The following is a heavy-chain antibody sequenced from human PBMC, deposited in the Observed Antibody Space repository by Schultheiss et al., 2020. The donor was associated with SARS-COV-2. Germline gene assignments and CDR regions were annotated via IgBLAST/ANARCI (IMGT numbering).Heavy chain of an antibody. D-gene: IGHD6-19*01. CDR1: GFTFSDSY. CDR3: ARVSKGWSYFDH. Sequence: GGSLRLSCAASGFTFSDSYMSWIRQAPGKGLEWVSSISRSSSYIYYADSVKGRFTISRDNAKNSLYVNSLRAEDTAVYYCARVSKGWSYFDHWGQGALVTVSS. CDR2: ISRSSSYI. V-gene: IGHV3-11*05. J-gene: IGHJ4*02.